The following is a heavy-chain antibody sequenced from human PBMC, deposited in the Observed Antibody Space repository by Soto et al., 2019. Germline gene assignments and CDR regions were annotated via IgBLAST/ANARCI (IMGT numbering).Heavy chain of an antibody. CDR3: ARGYCSSTSCYHFDY. J-gene: IGHJ4*02. D-gene: IGHD2-2*01. Sequence: GESLKISCKGSGYSFTSYWIGWVRQMPGKGLEWMGIIYPGDSDTRYSPSFQGQVTISADKSISTAYLQWSSLKASDTAMYYCARGYCSSTSCYHFDYWGQGTLVTVSS. V-gene: IGHV5-51*01. CDR2: IYPGDSDT. CDR1: GYSFTSYW.